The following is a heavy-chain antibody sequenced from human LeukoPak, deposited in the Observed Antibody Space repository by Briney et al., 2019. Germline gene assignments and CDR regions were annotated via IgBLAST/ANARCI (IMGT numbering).Heavy chain of an antibody. CDR1: GFTFSSYS. Sequence: GGSLRLSCAASGFTFSSYSMTGVRQGPGKGLEWVSSISSSSRYIYYADSVKGRFTISRDNAKNSLYLQMNSLRAEDTAVYYCARDREYSYGHEDFDYWAQRTLVTVSS. D-gene: IGHD5-18*01. V-gene: IGHV3-21*01. CDR3: ARDREYSYGHEDFDY. J-gene: IGHJ4*02. CDR2: ISSSSRYI.